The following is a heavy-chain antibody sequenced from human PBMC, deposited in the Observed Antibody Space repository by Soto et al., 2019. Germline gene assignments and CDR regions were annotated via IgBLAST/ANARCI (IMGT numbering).Heavy chain of an antibody. J-gene: IGHJ4*02. V-gene: IGHV1-18*01. Sequence: QVQLLQSGAEVKKPGASVRVSCKASGYSFTRFGISWVRQAPGQGLEWVGRISTYHGNTKYAQKLAGRVTVSTHTSTSTAYIELMSLRSDDTPVYYCSRDQQYTTSPQVFHSCGEGNVIPVSS. D-gene: IGHD2-2*02. CDR1: GYSFTRFG. CDR2: ISTYHGNT. CDR3: SRDQQYTTSPQVFHS.